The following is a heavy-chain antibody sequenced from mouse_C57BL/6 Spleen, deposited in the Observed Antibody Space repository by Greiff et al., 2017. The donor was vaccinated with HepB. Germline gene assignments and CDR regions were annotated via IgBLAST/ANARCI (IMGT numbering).Heavy chain of an antibody. D-gene: IGHD3-3*01. J-gene: IGHJ2*01. CDR1: GYTFTSYW. CDR2: IDPSDSET. CDR3: AGGGDYYFDY. V-gene: IGHV1-52*01. Sequence: QVQLKQPGAELVRPGSSVKLSCKASGYTFTSYWMHWVKQRPIQGLEWIGNIDPSDSETHYNQKFKDKATLTVDKSSSTAYMQLSSLTSEDSAVYYCAGGGDYYFDYWGQGTTLTVSS.